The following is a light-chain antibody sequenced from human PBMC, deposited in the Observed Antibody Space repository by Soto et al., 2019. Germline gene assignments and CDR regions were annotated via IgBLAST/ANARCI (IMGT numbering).Light chain of an antibody. CDR2: GAS. V-gene: IGKV3-15*01. Sequence: EIVLTQSPATLSVSPWERITLSCRASQSVDINLAWYQQKPGQAPRLLIYGASTRATDMPGRFSGRGAGAEFTLTISSLEPEDFAVYYCQQRSNWPAFGQGTRLEIK. J-gene: IGKJ5*01. CDR1: QSVDIN. CDR3: QQRSNWPA.